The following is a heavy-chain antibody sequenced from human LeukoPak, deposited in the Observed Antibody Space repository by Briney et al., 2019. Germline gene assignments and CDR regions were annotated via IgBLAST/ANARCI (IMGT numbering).Heavy chain of an antibody. CDR2: IYTSGST. V-gene: IGHV4-61*02. CDR3: ASLRRGYGSGSYYNQVSFDY. Sequence: PSETLSLTCTVSGGSISSGSYYWSWIRQPAGKGLEWIGRIYTSGSTNYNPSLKSRVTISVDTSKNQFSLKLSSVTAADTAVYYCASLRRGYGSGSYYNQVSFDYWGQGTLVTVSS. J-gene: IGHJ4*02. D-gene: IGHD3-10*01. CDR1: GGSISSGSYY.